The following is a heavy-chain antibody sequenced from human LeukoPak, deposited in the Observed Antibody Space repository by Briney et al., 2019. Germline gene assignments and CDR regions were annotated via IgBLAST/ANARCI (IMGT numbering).Heavy chain of an antibody. D-gene: IGHD1-26*01. CDR3: ARDLSGSYTPYYFDY. J-gene: IGHJ4*02. Sequence: GGSLRLSCAASGFTFSSYSMNWVRQAPGKGLEWVSYISSSSSTIYYADSVKGRCTISRDNAKNSLYLQMNSLRAEDTAVYYCARDLSGSYTPYYFDYWGQGTLVTVSS. V-gene: IGHV3-48*01. CDR2: ISSSSSTI. CDR1: GFTFSSYS.